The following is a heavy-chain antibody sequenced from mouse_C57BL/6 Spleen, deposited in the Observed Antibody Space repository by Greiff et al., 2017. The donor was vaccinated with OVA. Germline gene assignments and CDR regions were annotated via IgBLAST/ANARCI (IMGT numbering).Heavy chain of an antibody. V-gene: IGHV5-15*01. CDR1: GFTFSDYG. Sequence: DVMLVESGGGLVQPGGSLKLSCAASGFTFSDYGMAWVRQAPRKGLEWVGYIRTLAYSIYYAENVTGRFTFSRENTKNTLYLELSSLRSEDTAKYDCRRELGRGWYVEVWGTGTTVTVSS. D-gene: IGHD4-1*01. CDR2: IRTLAYSI. J-gene: IGHJ1*03. CDR3: RRELGRGWYVEV.